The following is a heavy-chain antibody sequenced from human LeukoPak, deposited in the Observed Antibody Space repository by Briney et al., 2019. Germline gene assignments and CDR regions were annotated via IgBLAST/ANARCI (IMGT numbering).Heavy chain of an antibody. CDR1: GFTFSSYG. CDR2: IRYDGSNK. J-gene: IGHJ5*02. V-gene: IGHV3-30*02. Sequence: PGGSLRLSCAASGFTFSSYGMHWVRQAPGKGLEWVVFIRYDGSNKYYADSVKGRFTISRDNAKNSLYLQMNSLRAEDTAVYYCARDSGDSGSYTNWFDPWGQGTLVTVSS. CDR3: ARDSGDSGSYTNWFDP. D-gene: IGHD1-26*01.